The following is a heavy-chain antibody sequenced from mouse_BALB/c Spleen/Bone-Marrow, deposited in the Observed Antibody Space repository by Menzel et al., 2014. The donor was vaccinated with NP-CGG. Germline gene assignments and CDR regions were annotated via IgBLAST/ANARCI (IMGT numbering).Heavy chain of an antibody. CDR1: GYTFTSYN. CDR3: ARRGFAY. V-gene: IGHV1-12*01. J-gene: IGHJ3*01. Sequence: SGAELVKPGASVKMSCKASGYTFTSYNMHWVKQTPGQGLEWIGAIYPGNGDTSYNQKSKGKATLTADKSSSTAYMQLSSLTSEDSAVYYCARRGFAYWGQGTLVTVSA. CDR2: IYPGNGDT.